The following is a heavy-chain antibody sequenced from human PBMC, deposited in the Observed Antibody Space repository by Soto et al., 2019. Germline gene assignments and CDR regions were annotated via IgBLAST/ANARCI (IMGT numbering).Heavy chain of an antibody. CDR2: IYYSGTT. J-gene: IGHJ5*02. CDR1: GDSVSSVSNRLYY. CDR3: ARMDRFGWFDP. V-gene: IGHV4-61*01. Sequence: QVQLQESGPGLVKPSETLSLTCTVSGDSVSSVSNRLYYWSWIRQPPGKGLEYIGYIYYSGTTNYNPSLKSRVTISVDTSKNQFSLKLNSVTAADTAVYYCARMDRFGWFDPWGQGTLVTVSS. D-gene: IGHD3-10*01.